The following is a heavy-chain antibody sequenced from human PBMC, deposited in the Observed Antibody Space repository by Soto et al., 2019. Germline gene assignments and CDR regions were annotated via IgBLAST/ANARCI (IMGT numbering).Heavy chain of an antibody. CDR3: ATEGYDFWSGYYSDY. J-gene: IGHJ4*02. CDR2: IYYSGST. V-gene: IGHV4-59*01. Sequence: SETLSLTCTVSGGSISSYYWSWIRQPPGKGLEWLGYIYYSGSTNYNPSLKSRVTISVDTSKNQFSLKLSSVTAADTAVYYCATEGYDFWSGYYSDYWGQGTLVTVSS. D-gene: IGHD3-3*01. CDR1: GGSISSYY.